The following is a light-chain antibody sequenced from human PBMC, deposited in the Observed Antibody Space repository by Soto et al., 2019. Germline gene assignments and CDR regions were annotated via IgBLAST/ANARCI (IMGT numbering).Light chain of an antibody. Sequence: QSALTQPASVSESPGQSITISCTGTSSDIGAYNYVSWYQQHPGKAPKLMIYEVTKRPSGVSNRFSGPKCGIMASLTISGLQAEDEADYYCSSYTSSSTPVVFGGGTKLTVL. V-gene: IGLV2-14*01. CDR3: SSYTSSSTPVV. CDR1: SSDIGAYNY. J-gene: IGLJ2*01. CDR2: EVT.